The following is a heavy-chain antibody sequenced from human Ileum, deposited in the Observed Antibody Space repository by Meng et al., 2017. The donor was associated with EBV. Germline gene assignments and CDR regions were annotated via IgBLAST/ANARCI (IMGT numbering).Heavy chain of an antibody. CDR3: ARGQKGYFDL. Sequence: VQLQEAGPLLVKPSQTLSFTSTVAGGSTSSSNYYWRWFRQPPGKGLEWSAHIYNSGSTYYNPSLKSRITISVDTSKNQFALKLSSVTAADTAVHYCARGQKGYFDLWGRGTLVTVSS. CDR2: IYNSGST. CDR1: GGSTSSSNYY. J-gene: IGHJ2*01. V-gene: IGHV4-30-4*01.